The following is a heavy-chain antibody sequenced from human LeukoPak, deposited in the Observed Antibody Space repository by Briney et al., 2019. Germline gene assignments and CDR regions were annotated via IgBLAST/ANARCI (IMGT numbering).Heavy chain of an antibody. CDR1: GFRFSDYG. CDR2: IRFDATIK. D-gene: IGHD6-19*01. CDR3: ARADYYFFMDV. J-gene: IGHJ6*03. V-gene: IGHV3-30*02. Sequence: GGSLRPSCAASGFRFSDYGIHWVRQAPGKGLEWVAFIRFDATIKYYTDSVKGRFTISRDNSKNTVYFQMNSLRPEDTAVYYCARADYYFFMDVWGKGTTVTVSS.